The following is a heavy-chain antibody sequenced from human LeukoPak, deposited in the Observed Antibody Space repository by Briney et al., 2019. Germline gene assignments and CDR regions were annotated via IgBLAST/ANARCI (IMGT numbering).Heavy chain of an antibody. D-gene: IGHD6-13*01. CDR2: INPSGGNT. V-gene: IGHV1-46*01. Sequence: GASVKVSCKASGYIFTSYYIHWVRQAPGQGLEWMGIINPSGGNTNYAQKFQGRGTITRNTSISTAYMELSSLRSEDTAVYYCARTSIAAPRLFHYWGQGTLVTVSS. J-gene: IGHJ4*02. CDR3: ARTSIAAPRLFHY. CDR1: GYIFTSYY.